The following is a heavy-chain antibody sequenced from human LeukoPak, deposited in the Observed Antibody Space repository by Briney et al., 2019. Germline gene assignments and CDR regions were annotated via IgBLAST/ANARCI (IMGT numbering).Heavy chain of an antibody. V-gene: IGHV3-74*01. CDR1: GFTYTDYW. J-gene: IGHJ5*02. CDR3: AKDLSWNTADR. Sequence: GGSLRLSCVGSGFTYTDYWMHWFRQAPGKGPVWVSRINLDVTIIDYADSVKGRFSISRDNAKNLLYLQMNGLRADDTAVYYCAKDLSWNTADRWGQGILVTVSS. CDR2: INLDVTII. D-gene: IGHD5-18*01.